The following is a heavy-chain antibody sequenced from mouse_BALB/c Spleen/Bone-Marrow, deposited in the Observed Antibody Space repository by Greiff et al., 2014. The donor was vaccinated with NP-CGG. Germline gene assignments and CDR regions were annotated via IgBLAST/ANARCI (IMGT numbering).Heavy chain of an antibody. CDR1: GFTFTDYY. CDR2: IRNKANGYTT. CDR3: ARDKNYGSYWYFDV. J-gene: IGHJ1*01. V-gene: IGHV7-3*02. D-gene: IGHD2-1*01. Sequence: EVHLVESGGGLVQPGGSLRLSCATSGFTFTDYYMSWVRQPPGKALEWLGFIRNKANGYTTEYSASVKGRFTISRDNSQSILYLQMNTLRAEDSVTYYCARDKNYGSYWYFDVWGAGTTVTVSS.